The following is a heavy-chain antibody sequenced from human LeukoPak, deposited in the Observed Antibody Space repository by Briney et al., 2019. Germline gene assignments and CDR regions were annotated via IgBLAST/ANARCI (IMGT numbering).Heavy chain of an antibody. V-gene: IGHV3-11*04. CDR1: GFTFSDYY. J-gene: IGHJ6*03. CDR2: ISSSGSTI. CDR3: ARAGLFGVVTPYYYYYMDV. D-gene: IGHD3-3*01. Sequence: PGGSLRLSCAASGFTFSDYYMSWIRQAPGKGLEWVSYISSSGSTIYYADSVKGRFTISRDNAKNSLYLQMNSLRAEDTAVYYCARAGLFGVVTPYYYYYMDVWGKGTTVTVSS.